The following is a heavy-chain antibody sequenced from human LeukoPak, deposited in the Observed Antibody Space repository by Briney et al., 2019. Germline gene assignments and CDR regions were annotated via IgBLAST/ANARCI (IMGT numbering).Heavy chain of an antibody. CDR3: ARYPRRVQYYFDY. CDR1: GGSISSSSYY. CDR2: IYYSGST. Sequence: PSETLSLTCTVSGGSISSSSYYWGWIRQPPGKGLEWIGSIYYSGSTYYNPSLKSRVTISVDTSKNPFSLKLSSVTAADTAVYYCARYPRRVQYYFDYWGQGTLVTVS. V-gene: IGHV4-39*01. J-gene: IGHJ4*02.